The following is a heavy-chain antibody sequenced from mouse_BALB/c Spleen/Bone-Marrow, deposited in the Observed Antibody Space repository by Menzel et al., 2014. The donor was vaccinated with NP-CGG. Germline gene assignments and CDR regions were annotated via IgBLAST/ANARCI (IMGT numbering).Heavy chain of an antibody. CDR1: GFDFSGYW. D-gene: IGHD1-2*01. CDR2: INPESSTI. CDR3: ARHYYYGYVDY. J-gene: IGHJ4*01. V-gene: IGHV4-1*02. Sequence: DVKLVESGGGLVQPGGSLKLSCAVSGFDFSGYWMSWVRQAPGRGLGWIGEINPESSTINYTPSLKDKFSISRDNAKNTLYLQMSKVRSEDTALYYCARHYYYGYVDYWGQGTSVTVSS.